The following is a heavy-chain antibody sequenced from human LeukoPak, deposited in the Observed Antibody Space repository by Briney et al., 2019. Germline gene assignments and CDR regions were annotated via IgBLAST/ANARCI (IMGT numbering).Heavy chain of an antibody. V-gene: IGHV3-11*01. D-gene: IGHD3-22*01. CDR1: GFTFSDYY. J-gene: IGHJ4*02. CDR2: ISSSGSTI. CDR3: ARGRNYYDSSGYAYGASDY. Sequence: GGSLRLSCAASGFTFSDYYMSWIRQAPGKGLEWVSYISSSGSTIYYADSVKGRFTISRDNAKNSLYLQMNSLRAEDMAVYYCARGRNYYDSSGYAYGASDYWGQGTLVTVSS.